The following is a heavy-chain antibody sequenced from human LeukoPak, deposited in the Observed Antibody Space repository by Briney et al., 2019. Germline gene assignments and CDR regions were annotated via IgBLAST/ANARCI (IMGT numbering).Heavy chain of an antibody. D-gene: IGHD2-15*01. CDR3: ARSGEVWPPFY. V-gene: IGHV3-7*05. J-gene: IGHJ4*02. CDR1: GFTFSSYW. CDR2: IKQDGSEK. Sequence: GGSLRLSCAASGFTFSSYWMSWVRQAPGKGLEWAANIKQDGSEKYYVDSVKGRFTISRDNAKNSLYLQMNSLRAEDTVVYYCARSGEVWPPFYWGQGTLVTVSS.